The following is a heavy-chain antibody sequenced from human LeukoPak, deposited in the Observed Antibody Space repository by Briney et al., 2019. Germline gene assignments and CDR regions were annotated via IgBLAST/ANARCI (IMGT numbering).Heavy chain of an antibody. J-gene: IGHJ4*02. CDR2: ISGSGGST. V-gene: IGHV3-23*01. Sequence: PGGSLRLSCAASGLTFSSHAMNWVRQTPGKGLEWVSAISGSGGSTYYADSVKGRFTISRDNSKNTLYLQMNSLRAEDTAVYYCAKDADIVVVPAAGGNFDYWGQGTLVTVSS. CDR3: AKDADIVVVPAAGGNFDY. D-gene: IGHD2-2*01. CDR1: GLTFSSHA.